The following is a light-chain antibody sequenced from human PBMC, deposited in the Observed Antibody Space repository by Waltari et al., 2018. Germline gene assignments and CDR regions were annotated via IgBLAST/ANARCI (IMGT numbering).Light chain of an antibody. CDR3: QQRSNWPRYT. Sequence: EIVLTQSPATLSLSPGERATLSCRASQSVSRYLAWYQQKPGQAPRLLIYAASNRATGIPARFSSIGSGTDFTLTISSLEPEDFAVYYCQQRSNWPRYTFGQGTKLEI. V-gene: IGKV3-11*01. J-gene: IGKJ2*01. CDR2: AAS. CDR1: QSVSRY.